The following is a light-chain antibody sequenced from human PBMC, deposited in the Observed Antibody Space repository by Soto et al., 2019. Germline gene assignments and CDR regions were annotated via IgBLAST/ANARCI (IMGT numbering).Light chain of an antibody. Sequence: EMVMTQSPATLSVTPGERATLSCRASQSVSSSYLAWYQQKPGQAPRLLIYGASSRATGIPDRFSGSGSGTDFTLTISRLEPEDFAVYYCQQYGSSPNTFGGGTKVDIK. J-gene: IGKJ4*01. CDR1: QSVSSSY. CDR2: GAS. V-gene: IGKV3-20*01. CDR3: QQYGSSPNT.